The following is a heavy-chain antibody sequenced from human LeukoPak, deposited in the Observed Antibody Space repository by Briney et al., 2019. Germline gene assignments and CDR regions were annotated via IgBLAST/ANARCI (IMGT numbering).Heavy chain of an antibody. CDR2: IKQDGSDK. CDR1: GFTFSNYW. V-gene: IGHV3-7*01. J-gene: IGHJ6*03. Sequence: GGSLRLSCAASGFTFSNYWMNWVRQAPGKGLEWVANIKQDGSDKYYVDSVKGRFTVSRDNAKNSLYLQMNSLRAEDTAVYYCAREKGNYDGYYNYYMDVWGKGTTVTVSS. D-gene: IGHD4-11*01. CDR3: AREKGNYDGYYNYYMDV.